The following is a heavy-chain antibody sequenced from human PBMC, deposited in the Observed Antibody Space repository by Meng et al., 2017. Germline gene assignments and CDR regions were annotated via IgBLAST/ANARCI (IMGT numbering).Heavy chain of an antibody. Sequence: VNLVDTGGGWTQPGGSLRPSLAASGFTVSSNYMSWVRQAPGKGLEWVSVIYSGGSTYYADSVKGRFTISRDNSKNTLYLQMNSLRAEDTAVYYCARDYGDHLGFDYWGQGTLVTVSS. J-gene: IGHJ4*02. CDR1: GFTVSSNY. CDR3: ARDYGDHLGFDY. D-gene: IGHD4-17*01. V-gene: IGHV3-53*02. CDR2: IYSGGST.